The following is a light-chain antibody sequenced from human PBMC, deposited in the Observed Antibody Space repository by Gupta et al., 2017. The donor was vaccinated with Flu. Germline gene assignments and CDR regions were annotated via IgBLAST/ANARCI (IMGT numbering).Light chain of an antibody. V-gene: IGKV3-15*01. J-gene: IGKJ5*01. CDR1: QSLSGN. CDR2: GAS. CDR3: QQYDDWPRRIT. Sequence: EIVMTQSPATLSVSPGERATLFCRASQSLSGNVAWYQQKPGQAPRLLIYGASARATGIPARFSGSGSGTEFTLSISSLQSEDFAAYYCQQYDDWPRRITFGQGTRLEI.